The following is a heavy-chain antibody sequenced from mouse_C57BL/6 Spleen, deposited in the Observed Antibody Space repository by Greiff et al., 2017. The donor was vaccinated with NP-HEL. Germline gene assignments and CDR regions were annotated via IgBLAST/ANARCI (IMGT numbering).Heavy chain of an antibody. Sequence: DVMLVESGGGLVQPGGSLSLSCAASGFTFTDYYMSWVRQPPGKALEWLGFIRNKANGYTTEYSESVKGRFTISRDNSQSILYLQMNALRAEDSATYYCARYKWSHCYGSSYGFADWGQGALVTVS. CDR2: IRNKANGYTT. CDR3: ARYKWSHCYGSSYGFAD. V-gene: IGHV7-3*01. J-gene: IGHJ3*01. D-gene: IGHD1-1*01. CDR1: GFTFTDYY.